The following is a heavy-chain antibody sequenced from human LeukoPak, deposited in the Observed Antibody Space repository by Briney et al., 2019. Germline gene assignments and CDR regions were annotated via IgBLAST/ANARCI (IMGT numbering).Heavy chain of an antibody. CDR1: EFTFSSYS. V-gene: IGHV3-48*01. J-gene: IGHJ5*02. Sequence: PGGSLRLSCAASEFTFSSYSMNWVRQAPGKGLEWVSYISSSSSTIYYADSVKGRFTISRDNAKNSLYLQTNSLRAEDTAVYYCARDPYSVTIFGVVSGWFDPWGQGTLVTVSS. D-gene: IGHD3-3*01. CDR2: ISSSSSTI. CDR3: ARDPYSVTIFGVVSGWFDP.